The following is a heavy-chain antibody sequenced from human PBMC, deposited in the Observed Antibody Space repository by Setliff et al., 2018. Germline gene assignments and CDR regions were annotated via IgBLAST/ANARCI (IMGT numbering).Heavy chain of an antibody. Sequence: ETLSLTCAVYGGSFSGYYWSWIRQPPGKGLEWIGEIHHSGSTKYNPSLKSRVTISVDTSKNQFSLRLSSVTAADTAVYYCARLRKAVDGINFPRYMDVWGKGTTVTVSS. J-gene: IGHJ6*04. D-gene: IGHD6-19*01. CDR2: IHHSGST. CDR1: GGSFSGYY. V-gene: IGHV4-34*01. CDR3: ARLRKAVDGINFPRYMDV.